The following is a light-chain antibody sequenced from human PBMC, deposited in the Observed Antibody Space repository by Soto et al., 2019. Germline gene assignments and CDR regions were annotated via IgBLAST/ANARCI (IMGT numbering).Light chain of an antibody. CDR1: SSDVGNYNY. CDR2: EVS. V-gene: IGLV2-14*01. J-gene: IGLJ1*01. CDR3: SSFTSSRAYV. Sequence: QSVLTQPASVSGSPGQSITISCTGTSSDVGNYNYVSWYQQQSGKAPRLIIYEVSNRPSGVSNRFSGSKSGNTASLTISGLQAEDEADYYCSSFTSSRAYVFGIGTKVTVL.